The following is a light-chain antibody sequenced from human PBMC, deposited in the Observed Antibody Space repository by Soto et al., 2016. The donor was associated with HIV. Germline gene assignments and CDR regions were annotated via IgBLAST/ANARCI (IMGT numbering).Light chain of an antibody. Sequence: TITCRASQSINKWLAWYQQKPGKAPNLLIYKASTSQSGVPSTFSGSGSGTEFTLTISSLQPEDIATYYCQQYDNLPITFGQGSRLEIK. J-gene: IGKJ5*01. CDR1: QSINKW. V-gene: IGKV1-5*03. CDR3: QQYDNLPIT. CDR2: KAS.